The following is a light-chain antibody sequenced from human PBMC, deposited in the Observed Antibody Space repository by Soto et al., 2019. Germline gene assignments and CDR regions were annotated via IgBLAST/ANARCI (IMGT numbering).Light chain of an antibody. Sequence: QSALTQPASVSGSPGQSITITCTGTSDDVGSYDLVSWYQQHPGKAPKLMIYEDIKRPSGISDRFSGSKSGNTASLAISGLQAEDEADYYCCSYARSSTSVFGTGTKLTVL. CDR3: CSYARSSTSV. CDR1: SDDVGSYDL. CDR2: EDI. J-gene: IGLJ1*01. V-gene: IGLV2-23*01.